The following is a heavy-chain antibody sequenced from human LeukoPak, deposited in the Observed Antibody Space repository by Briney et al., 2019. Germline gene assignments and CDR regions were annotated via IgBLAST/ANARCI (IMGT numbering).Heavy chain of an antibody. Sequence: GGSLRLSCATSGFTFSNTWMNWVRQAPGKGLEWVGHIRSKAQGGTTDYGTPVKGRFTISRDDSKTMVYLQMSSLKTEDTGVYYCVTSPFDPWGQGTVVTVSS. CDR2: IRSKAQGGTT. CDR3: VTSPFDP. V-gene: IGHV3-15*01. CDR1: GFTFSNTW. J-gene: IGHJ5*02.